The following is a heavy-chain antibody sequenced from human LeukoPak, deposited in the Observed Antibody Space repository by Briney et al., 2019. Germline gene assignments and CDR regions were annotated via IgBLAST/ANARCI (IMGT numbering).Heavy chain of an antibody. V-gene: IGHV5-51*01. J-gene: IGHJ6*02. CDR3: ARCKNGKGGYCSSTSCYNDYGMDV. CDR1: GYSFTSYW. Sequence: GESLKISCKGSGYSFTSYWIGWVRQMPGKGLEWMGIIYPGDSDTRYSPSFQGQVTISADKSISTAYLQWSSLKASDTAMYYCARCKNGKGGYCSSTSCYNDYGMDVWGQGTTVTVSS. D-gene: IGHD2-2*02. CDR2: IYPGDSDT.